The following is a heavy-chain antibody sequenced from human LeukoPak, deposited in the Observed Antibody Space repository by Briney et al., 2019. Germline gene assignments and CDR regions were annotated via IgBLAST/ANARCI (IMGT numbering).Heavy chain of an antibody. Sequence: PSETLSLTCTVSGGSISSSSYYWGWIRQPPGKGLEWIGSIYYSGSTYYNPSLKSRVTISVDTSKNQFSLKLSSVTAADTAVYYCNFGYDWGDAFDIWGQGTMVTVSS. CDR1: GGSISSSSYY. J-gene: IGHJ3*02. V-gene: IGHV4-39*07. D-gene: IGHD3-16*01. CDR2: IYYSGST. CDR3: NFGYDWGDAFDI.